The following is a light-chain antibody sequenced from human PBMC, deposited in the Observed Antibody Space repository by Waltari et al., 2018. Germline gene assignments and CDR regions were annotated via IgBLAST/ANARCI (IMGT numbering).Light chain of an antibody. CDR3: SSYTSSSSWV. Sequence: QSALTQPASVSGSPGQSITISCTGTSSDVGGYDSVSWYQQHPGKAPKLMIYEVSNRPPGVSSRFSGSKSANTASLTISGLQAEDEADYYCSSYTSSSSWVFGGGTKLTVL. J-gene: IGLJ3*02. CDR1: SSDVGGYDS. CDR2: EVS. V-gene: IGLV2-14*01.